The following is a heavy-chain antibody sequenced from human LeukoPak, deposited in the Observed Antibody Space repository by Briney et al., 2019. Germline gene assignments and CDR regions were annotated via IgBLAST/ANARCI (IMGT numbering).Heavy chain of an antibody. CDR2: IYYSGST. CDR1: GGSIRSYY. J-gene: IGHJ3*02. CDR3: ARGTSSDGYGDYNRAFDI. V-gene: IGHV4-59*08. D-gene: IGHD4-17*01. Sequence: TPSETLSLTCTVSGGSIRSYYWSWIRQPPGKGLEWIGYIYYSGSTNYNPSLKSRVTISVDTSKNQFSLKLSSVTAADTAVYYCARGTSSDGYGDYNRAFDIWGQGTMVTVSS.